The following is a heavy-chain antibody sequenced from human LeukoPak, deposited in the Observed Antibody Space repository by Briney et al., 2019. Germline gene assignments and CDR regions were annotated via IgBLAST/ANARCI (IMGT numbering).Heavy chain of an antibody. CDR1: GYTFTSYA. D-gene: IGHD3-22*01. J-gene: IGHJ4*02. CDR3: ARDQDYDSSSTNDY. Sequence: GASVNVSCKASGYTFTSYAMHWVRQAPGQGLEWMGWISAYNGNTNYAQKLQGRVTMTTDTSTSTAYMELRSLRSDDTAVYYCARDQDYDSSSTNDYWGQGTLVTVSS. V-gene: IGHV1-18*01. CDR2: ISAYNGNT.